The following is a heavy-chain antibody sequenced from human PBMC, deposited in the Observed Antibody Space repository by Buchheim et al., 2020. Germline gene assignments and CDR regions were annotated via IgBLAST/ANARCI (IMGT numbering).Heavy chain of an antibody. D-gene: IGHD3-3*01. CDR2: ISSSGSTI. Sequence: QVQLVESGGGLVKPGGSLRLSCAASGFTFSDYYMSWIRQAPGKGLEWVSYISSSGSTIYYEDSVKGRFTISRDNAKNSLYLQMNSLSAEDTAVYYCAGDIKYYDFWSGYYPNYYYYGMDVWGQGTT. CDR3: AGDIKYYDFWSGYYPNYYYYGMDV. CDR1: GFTFSDYY. J-gene: IGHJ6*02. V-gene: IGHV3-11*01.